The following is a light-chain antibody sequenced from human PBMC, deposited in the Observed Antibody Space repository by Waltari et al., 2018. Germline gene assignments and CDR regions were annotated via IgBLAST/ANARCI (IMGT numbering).Light chain of an antibody. V-gene: IGLV1-40*01. J-gene: IGLJ1*01. CDR2: GNR. CDR3: QSYDSSLSGSKV. Sequence: QSVLTQPPSVSGAPGQRVTISCTGSSSNIGAGYDVHWYQQLPGTAPKLLIYGNRTRPSGVPDRFSGSKSGTSASLAITGLQAEDEADYSCQSYDSSLSGSKVFGTGTKVTVL. CDR1: SSNIGAGYD.